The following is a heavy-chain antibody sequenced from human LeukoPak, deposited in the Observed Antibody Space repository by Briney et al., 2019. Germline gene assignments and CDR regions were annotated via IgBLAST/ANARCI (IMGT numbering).Heavy chain of an antibody. J-gene: IGHJ4*02. CDR1: GGSISSGGYY. V-gene: IGHV4-30-2*01. D-gene: IGHD2-15*01. Sequence: PSETLSLTCTVSGGSISSGGYYWSWIRQPPGKGLEWIGYIYHSGSTYYNPSLMSRVTVSVDKSKNQFSLKLSSVTAADTAVYYCARDKSGGGLDYWGQGTLVTVSS. CDR3: ARDKSGGGLDY. CDR2: IYHSGST.